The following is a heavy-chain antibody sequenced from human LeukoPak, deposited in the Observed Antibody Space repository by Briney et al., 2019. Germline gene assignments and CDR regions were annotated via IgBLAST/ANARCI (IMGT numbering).Heavy chain of an antibody. CDR2: INPSGGST. Sequence: ASVKVSCRASGYTFTSYYMHWVRQAPGQGLEWMGIINPSGGSTSYVQKFQGRVTMTRDTSTSTVYMELSSLRSEDTAVYYCARDRLAAPLSFDYWGQGTLVTVSS. CDR3: ARDRLAAPLSFDY. CDR1: GYTFTSYY. J-gene: IGHJ4*02. V-gene: IGHV1-46*01.